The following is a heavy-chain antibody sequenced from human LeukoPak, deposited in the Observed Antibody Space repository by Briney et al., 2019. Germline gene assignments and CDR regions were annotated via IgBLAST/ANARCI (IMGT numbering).Heavy chain of an antibody. CDR3: ARDIDSSSWYVNLEFDY. V-gene: IGHV1-2*02. Sequence: ASVKVSCKASGYTFTGYYMHWVRQAPRHRLECRGWINPNSGGTNYAPKFQCRVTMTRDTSISTAYMELSRLRSDDTAVYYCARDIDSSSWYVNLEFDYWGQGTLVTVSS. D-gene: IGHD6-13*01. CDR1: GYTFTGYY. J-gene: IGHJ4*02. CDR2: INPNSGGT.